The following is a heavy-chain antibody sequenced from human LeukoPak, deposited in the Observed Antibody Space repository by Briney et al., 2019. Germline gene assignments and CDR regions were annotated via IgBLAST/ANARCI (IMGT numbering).Heavy chain of an antibody. CDR2: ISPDGRDK. CDR1: GFTFSSYG. J-gene: IGHJ5*02. V-gene: IGHV3-30*18. Sequence: GGSLRLSCAASGFTFSSYGMQWVRQAPGKGLEWVALISPDGRDKYYGDSVKGRFTISRGNSKNTLYLQMNSPRAEDTAVYYCAKDGATTWFGEATWGQGTPVTVSS. CDR3: AKDGATTWFGEAT. D-gene: IGHD3-10*01.